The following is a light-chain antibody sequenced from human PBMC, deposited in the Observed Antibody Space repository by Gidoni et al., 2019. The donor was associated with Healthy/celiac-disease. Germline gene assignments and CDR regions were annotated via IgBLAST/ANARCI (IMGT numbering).Light chain of an antibody. CDR2: SNN. V-gene: IGLV1-47*02. CDR1: SSNIGSNY. J-gene: IGLJ2*01. CDR3: AAWDDSLSGVV. Sequence: QSVLPQPPSASGTPGPRVPISCSGSSSNIGSNYVYWYQQLPGTAPKLLIYSNNQRPSGVPDRFSGSKSGTSASLAISGLRSEDEADYYCAAWDDSLSGVVFGGGTKLTVL.